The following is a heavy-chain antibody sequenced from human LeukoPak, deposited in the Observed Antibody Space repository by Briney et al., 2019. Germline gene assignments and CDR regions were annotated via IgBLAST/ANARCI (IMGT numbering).Heavy chain of an antibody. CDR2: INIGGTNA. Sequence: GGSLRLSCAASGFTFNDYYMSWIRQAPGKGLEWLSYINIGGTNAHYADSVKGRFTISRDNAKKSLYLEMNNLRAEDTAVYYCATDGAGFDTWGQGVLVTVSS. J-gene: IGHJ5*02. V-gene: IGHV3-11*01. CDR1: GFTFNDYY. CDR3: ATDGAGFDT.